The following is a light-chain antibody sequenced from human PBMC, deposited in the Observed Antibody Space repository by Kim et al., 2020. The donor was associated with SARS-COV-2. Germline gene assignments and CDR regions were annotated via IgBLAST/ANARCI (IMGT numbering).Light chain of an antibody. V-gene: IGKV1-27*01. CDR1: QGISNY. J-gene: IGKJ1*01. CDR3: QKTDAAPWT. CDR2: AAS. Sequence: DIQMTQSPSSLSASVGDRVTITCRASQGISNYLAWYQQKPGGVPNLLIYAASTLQSGVPSRFSGSGSGTDFTLTISGLQPEDVATYYCQKTDAAPWTFGQETKVDIK.